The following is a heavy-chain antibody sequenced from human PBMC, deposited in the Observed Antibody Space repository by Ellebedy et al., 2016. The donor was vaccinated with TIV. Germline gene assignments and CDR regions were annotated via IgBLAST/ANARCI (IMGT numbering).Heavy chain of an antibody. CDR2: ISAYNGNT. J-gene: IGHJ4*02. Sequence: ASVKVSCXASGYTFTNYGISWVRQAPEQGLEWMGWISAYNGNTDYAQKLQGRVTMTTDTSTSTAYMELRSLRSDDTAVYYCARGFGATTRFDYWGQGTLVTVSS. V-gene: IGHV1-18*01. CDR1: GYTFTNYG. CDR3: ARGFGATTRFDY. D-gene: IGHD3-3*01.